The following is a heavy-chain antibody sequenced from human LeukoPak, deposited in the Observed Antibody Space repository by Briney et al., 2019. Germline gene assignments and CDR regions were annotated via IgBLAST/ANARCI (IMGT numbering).Heavy chain of an antibody. V-gene: IGHV1-69*13. CDR3: ARGSYSSSWLYNWFDP. CDR2: ITPIFGTA. D-gene: IGHD6-13*01. CDR1: GGTFSSYA. J-gene: IGHJ5*02. Sequence: SVKVSCKASGGTFSSYAISWVRQAPGQGLEWMGGITPIFGTANYAQKFQGRVTITADESTSTAYMELSSLRSEDTAVYYCARGSYSSSWLYNWFDPWGQGTLVTVSS.